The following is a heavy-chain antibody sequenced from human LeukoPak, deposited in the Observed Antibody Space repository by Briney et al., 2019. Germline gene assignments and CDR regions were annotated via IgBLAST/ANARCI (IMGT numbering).Heavy chain of an antibody. CDR1: GYTFTGYY. CDR2: INPNSGGT. CDR3: ARVWEGGSCPLCMDV. D-gene: IGHD2-15*01. Sequence: ASVKVSCKASGYTFTGYYMHWVRQAPGQGLEWMGWINPNSGGTNYAQKFQGRVTMTRDTSISTAYMELSRLRSDDTAVYYCARVWEGGSCPLCMDVWGQGTTVTVSS. V-gene: IGHV1-2*02. J-gene: IGHJ6*02.